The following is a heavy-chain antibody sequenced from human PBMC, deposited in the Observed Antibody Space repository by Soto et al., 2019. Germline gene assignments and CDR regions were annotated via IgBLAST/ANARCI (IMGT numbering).Heavy chain of an antibody. V-gene: IGHV3-49*04. D-gene: IGHD3-9*01. CDR3: TRERPLRYFDWPHLPYYGMDV. CDR2: IRSKAYGGTT. Sequence: GGSLRLSCTASGFTFGDYAMSWVRQAPGKGLEWVGFIRSKAYGGTTEYAASVKGRFTISRDDSKSIAYLQMNSLKTEDAAVYYCTRERPLRYFDWPHLPYYGMDVWGQGTTVTVSS. J-gene: IGHJ6*02. CDR1: GFTFGDYA.